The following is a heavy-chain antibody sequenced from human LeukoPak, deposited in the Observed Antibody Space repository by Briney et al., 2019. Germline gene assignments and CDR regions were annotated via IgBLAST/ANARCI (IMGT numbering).Heavy chain of an antibody. CDR1: GGSISSYY. V-gene: IGHV4-59*08. CDR2: IYYSGST. D-gene: IGHD3-9*01. CDR3: ARLAPYYDILTGYLDY. J-gene: IGHJ4*02. Sequence: SETLSLTCTVSGGSISSYYWSWIRQPPGKGLEWIGYIYYSGSTNYNPSLKSRVTISVDTSKNQFSLKLSSVTAADTAVYYCARLAPYYDILTGYLDYWGQGTPVTVSS.